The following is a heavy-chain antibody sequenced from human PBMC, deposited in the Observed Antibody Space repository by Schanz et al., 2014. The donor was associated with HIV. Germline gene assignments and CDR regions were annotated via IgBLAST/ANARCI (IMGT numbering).Heavy chain of an antibody. J-gene: IGHJ4*02. CDR2: ISESGGRT. Sequence: VQLVESGGGVVQPGRSLKLSCAASGFTFSNYGMHWVRQAPGKGLEWASSISESGGRTYYADSVNGRFTISRDNAKNSLFLQMESLRAEDTAVYYCARVFGRTYGLPDYWGQGTLVTVSS. CDR3: ARVFGRTYGLPDY. V-gene: IGHV3-21*04. CDR1: GFTFSNYG. D-gene: IGHD3-10*01.